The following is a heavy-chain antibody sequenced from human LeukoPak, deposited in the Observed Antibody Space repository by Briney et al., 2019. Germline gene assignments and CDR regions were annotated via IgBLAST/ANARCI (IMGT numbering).Heavy chain of an antibody. CDR2: IIPIFGTA. V-gene: IGHV1-69*13. Sequence: SVKVSCKASGGTFSSYAISWVRQAPGQGLEWMGGIIPIFGTANYAQKFQGRVTITADESTSTAYMELSSLRSEDTAVYYCARADIVVVPAAMLSYYYYGTDVWGQGTTVTVSS. D-gene: IGHD2-2*01. J-gene: IGHJ6*02. CDR3: ARADIVVVPAAMLSYYYYGTDV. CDR1: GGTFSSYA.